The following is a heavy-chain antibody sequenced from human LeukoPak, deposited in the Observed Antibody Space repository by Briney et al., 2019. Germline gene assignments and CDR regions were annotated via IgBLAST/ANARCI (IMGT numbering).Heavy chain of an antibody. D-gene: IGHD6-19*01. V-gene: IGHV4-61*08. Sequence: SETLSLTCTVSGGSISSGDYYWSWIRQPPGKGLEWIGYIYYSGSTNYNPSLKSRVTMSVDTSKNQFSLKLSSVTAADTAMYYCARYSSGWYYGMDVWGQGTTVTVSS. CDR2: IYYSGST. J-gene: IGHJ6*02. CDR3: ARYSSGWYYGMDV. CDR1: GGSISSGDYY.